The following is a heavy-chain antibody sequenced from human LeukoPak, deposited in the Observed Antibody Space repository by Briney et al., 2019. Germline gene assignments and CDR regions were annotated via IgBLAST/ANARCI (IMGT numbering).Heavy chain of an antibody. CDR3: ARAKYDFWSGLEVYYFDY. CDR1: GYSISSGYY. CDR2: IYHSGST. J-gene: IGHJ4*02. Sequence: SETLSLTCTASGYSISSGYYWGWIRQPPGQGLEWIGSIYHSGSTYYNPSLKSRVTISVDTSKNQFSLKLSSVTAADTAVYYCARAKYDFWSGLEVYYFDYWGQGTLVTVSS. V-gene: IGHV4-38-2*02. D-gene: IGHD3-3*01.